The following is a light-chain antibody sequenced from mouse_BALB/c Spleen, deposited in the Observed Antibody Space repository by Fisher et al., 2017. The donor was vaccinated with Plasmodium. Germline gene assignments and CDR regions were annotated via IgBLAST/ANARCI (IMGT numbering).Light chain of an antibody. CDR2: YTS. Sequence: DIVLTQSPVTLSVTPGDSVSLSCRASQSIASNLHWYQQKSHEYPRLLTNYTSQSMSGIPSRFSGSGSGTDFTLSINSVETEDFGIYFCQQSNSWPLTFGAGTKLEL. J-gene: IGKJ5*01. V-gene: IGKV5-43*01. CDR1: QSIASN. CDR3: QQSNSWPLT.